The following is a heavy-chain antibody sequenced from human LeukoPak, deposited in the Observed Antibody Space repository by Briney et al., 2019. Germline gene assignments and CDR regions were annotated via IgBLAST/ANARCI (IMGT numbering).Heavy chain of an antibody. J-gene: IGHJ4*02. Sequence: SETLSLTCTVSGGSISSYYWSWIRQPPGKGLEWIGYIYYSGSTNYNPSLKSRGTISVDTSKNQFSLQLSSVTAAATAVYFCARAEYSSSPPDYWGQGTLVTVSS. CDR2: IYYSGST. D-gene: IGHD6-6*01. CDR1: GGSISSYY. CDR3: ARAEYSSSPPDY. V-gene: IGHV4-59*01.